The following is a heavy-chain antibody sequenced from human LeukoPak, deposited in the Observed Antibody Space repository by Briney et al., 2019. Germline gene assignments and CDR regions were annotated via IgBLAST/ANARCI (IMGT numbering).Heavy chain of an antibody. J-gene: IGHJ4*02. CDR2: ISYDGRNK. CDR1: GFTFSSYA. D-gene: IGHD6-19*01. Sequence: PGGSLRLSCSASGFTFSSYAMQWVRQAPGRGLEWVAVISYDGRNKCYDDPVKGRFTMSSDNSKNTLYLQMHSLRAEDTAVYYCARVSSGEQWLGFDYWGQGTLVTVFS. CDR3: ARVSSGEQWLGFDY. V-gene: IGHV3-30-3*01.